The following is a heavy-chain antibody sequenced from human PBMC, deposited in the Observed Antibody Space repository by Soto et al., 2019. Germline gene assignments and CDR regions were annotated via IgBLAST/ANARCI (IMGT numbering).Heavy chain of an antibody. CDR2: ISSSGSTI. Sequence: GGSLRLSCAASGFTFSDYYMSWIRQAPGKGLEWVSYISSSGSTIYYADSVKGRFTISRDNAKNSLYLQMNSLRAEDTAVYYCASQYNWNPNNWFDPWGQGTLVTVSS. V-gene: IGHV3-11*01. CDR1: GFTFSDYY. J-gene: IGHJ5*02. CDR3: ASQYNWNPNNWFDP. D-gene: IGHD1-20*01.